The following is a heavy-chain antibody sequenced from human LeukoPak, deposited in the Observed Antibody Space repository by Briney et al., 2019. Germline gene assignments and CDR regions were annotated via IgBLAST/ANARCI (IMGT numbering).Heavy chain of an antibody. D-gene: IGHD3-22*01. CDR3: ARDKRTYYYDSSGYSHEYFQH. CDR2: IIPILGIA. J-gene: IGHJ1*01. V-gene: IGHV1-69*04. CDR1: GGTFSSYA. Sequence: SAKVSCKASGGTFSSYAISWVRQAPGQGLEWMGRIIPILGIANYAQKFQGRVTITADKSTSTAYMELSSLRSEDTAVYYCARDKRTYYYDSSGYSHEYFQHWGQGTLVTVSP.